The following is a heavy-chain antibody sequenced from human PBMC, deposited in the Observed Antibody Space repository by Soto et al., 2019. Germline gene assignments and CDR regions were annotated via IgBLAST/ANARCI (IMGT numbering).Heavy chain of an antibody. CDR1: GYTFTSYG. J-gene: IGHJ6*03. CDR2: ISSYNGNT. CDR3: ARGGWSYYDFWSSDYYYYYYMDG. D-gene: IGHD3-3*01. V-gene: IGHV1-18*01. Sequence: GASVKVSCKASGYTFTSYGISWARQAPGQGLEWIGWISSYNGNTNYAQNLQSRVTMTTDTFTSTAYMELRSLRSDDTAVYYCARGGWSYYDFWSSDYYYYYYMDGWGKGTTVT.